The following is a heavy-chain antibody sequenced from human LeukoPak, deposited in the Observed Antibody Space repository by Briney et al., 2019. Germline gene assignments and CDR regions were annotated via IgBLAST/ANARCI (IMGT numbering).Heavy chain of an antibody. CDR3: ASRYSSGWFLDY. CDR1: GGSFSGYY. D-gene: IGHD6-19*01. CDR2: IYHSGST. Sequence: SETLSLTCAVYGGSFSGYYWSWIRQPPGKGLEWIGEIYHSGSTNYNPSLKSRVTISVDKSKNQFSLKLSSVTAADTAVYYCASRYSSGWFLDYWGQGTLVTVSS. V-gene: IGHV4-34*01. J-gene: IGHJ4*02.